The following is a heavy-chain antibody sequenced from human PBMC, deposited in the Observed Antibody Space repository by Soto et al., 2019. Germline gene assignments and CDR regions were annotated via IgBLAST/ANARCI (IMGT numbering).Heavy chain of an antibody. CDR2: IYYSGST. Sequence: PSETLSLTCTVSGGSISSGGYYWSWIRQHPGKGLEWIEYIYYSGSTYYNPSLKSRVTISVDTSKNQFSLKLSSVTAADTAVYYCARDDYGGNSDWSDPWGQGTLVTVSS. V-gene: IGHV4-31*03. CDR3: ARDDYGGNSDWSDP. J-gene: IGHJ5*02. D-gene: IGHD4-17*01. CDR1: GGSISSGGYY.